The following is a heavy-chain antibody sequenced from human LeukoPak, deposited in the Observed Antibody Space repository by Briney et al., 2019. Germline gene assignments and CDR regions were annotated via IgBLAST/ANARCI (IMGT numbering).Heavy chain of an antibody. CDR2: ISYDGSNE. V-gene: IGHV3-30*18. J-gene: IGHJ4*02. D-gene: IGHD3-22*01. CDR1: GFTFSSYG. Sequence: PGGSLRLSCAASGFTFSSYGMNWVRQAPGKGLEWVAIISYDGSNEYYADSVKGRFTISRDNSKNTLYLQMNSLRAEDTAVYYCAKDRTYYYDSIYYWGQGTLVTVSS. CDR3: AKDRTYYYDSIYY.